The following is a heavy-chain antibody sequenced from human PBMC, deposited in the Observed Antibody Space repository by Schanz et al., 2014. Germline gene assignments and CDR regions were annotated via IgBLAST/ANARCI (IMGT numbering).Heavy chain of an antibody. CDR3: VRVSFADPRLYRGMDRDIDY. V-gene: IGHV3-7*01. CDR2: IKEDGSVK. CDR1: GFSVGNKY. J-gene: IGHJ4*02. D-gene: IGHD5-18*01. Sequence: EVQLVESGGGLVQPGGSLRLSCAASGFSVGNKYMNWVRQAPGKGLEWVANIKEDGSVKDYVDSVKGRFTISRDNAKNSLYLQMTSLRAEDTAVYYCVRVSFADPRLYRGMDRDIDYWGQGTLVTVSS.